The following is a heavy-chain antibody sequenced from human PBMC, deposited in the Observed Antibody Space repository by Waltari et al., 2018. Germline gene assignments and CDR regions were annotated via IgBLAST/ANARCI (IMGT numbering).Heavy chain of an antibody. V-gene: IGHV3-48*01. CDR2: ITSRSSTI. CDR3: ARVGGAALTEGFDY. CDR1: GFTFNTYS. J-gene: IGHJ4*02. Sequence: LSCAASGFTFNTYSMAWVRQAPGKGLEWFSYITSRSSTIYYADSVRGRFTTSRDNAKNSLYLQMNSLRVEDTAVYYCARVGGAALTEGFDYWGQGTLVTVSS. D-gene: IGHD7-27*01.